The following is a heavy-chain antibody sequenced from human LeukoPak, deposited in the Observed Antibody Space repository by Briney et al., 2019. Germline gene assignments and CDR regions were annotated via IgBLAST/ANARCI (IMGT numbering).Heavy chain of an antibody. D-gene: IGHD6-19*01. Sequence: ASVKVSCKASGYTFTSYAMNWVRQAPGQGLEWMGWINTNTGNPTYAQGFTGRFVFSLDTSVSTAYLQISSLKAEDTAVYYCARDGSIAVAGPPDNWFDPWGQGTLVTVSS. CDR3: ARDGSIAVAGPPDNWFDP. CDR1: GYTFTSYA. V-gene: IGHV7-4-1*02. CDR2: INTNTGNP. J-gene: IGHJ5*02.